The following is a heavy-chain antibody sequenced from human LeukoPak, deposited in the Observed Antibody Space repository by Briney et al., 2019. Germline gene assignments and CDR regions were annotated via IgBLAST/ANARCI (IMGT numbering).Heavy chain of an antibody. CDR2: INHIGST. D-gene: IGHD3-10*01. Sequence: SETLSLTCAVYGGSISGYYWSWIRQPPGKGLEWIGEINHIGSTNYNPSLKSRVNISVDTSKNQFSLKLSSVTAADTAVYYCARGELWFGDILWGQGTLVTVSS. V-gene: IGHV4-34*01. CDR1: GGSISGYY. J-gene: IGHJ4*02. CDR3: ARGELWFGDIL.